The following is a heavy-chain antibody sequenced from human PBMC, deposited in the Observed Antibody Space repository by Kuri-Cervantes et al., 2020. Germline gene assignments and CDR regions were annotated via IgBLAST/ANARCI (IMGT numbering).Heavy chain of an antibody. Sequence: GESLKISCAASGFTFSSHSMAWVRQAPGKGLGWVATIKQDGSEKFYVDSVKGRFTISRDNAKKTLYLQMNSLRAEDTAVYYCARVQLGMSGWFDPWGQGTLVTVSS. CDR1: GFTFSSHS. J-gene: IGHJ5*02. V-gene: IGHV3-7*01. CDR2: IKQDGSEK. D-gene: IGHD1-1*01. CDR3: ARVQLGMSGWFDP.